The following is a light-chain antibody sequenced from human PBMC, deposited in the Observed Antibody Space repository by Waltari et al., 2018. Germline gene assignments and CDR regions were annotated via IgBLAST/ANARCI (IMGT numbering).Light chain of an antibody. V-gene: IGLV2-8*01. J-gene: IGLJ3*02. Sequence: QSALTQPPSASGSPGQSVTISCTGTNSDVGGYNFVSWYQQHPGKAPKLMIYEVSKRPAGVPDLFSGSKSGNTASLAVSGLQAEDEADYYCTSYAGSNNWVCGGGTKLTVL. CDR3: TSYAGSNNWV. CDR2: EVS. CDR1: NSDVGGYNF.